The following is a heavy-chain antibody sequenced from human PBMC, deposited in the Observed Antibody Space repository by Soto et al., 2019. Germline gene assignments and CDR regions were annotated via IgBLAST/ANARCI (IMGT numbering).Heavy chain of an antibody. Sequence: PSETLSLTCAVSGGSISSGGYSWSWIRQPPGKGLEWIGYIYHSGSTYYNPSLKSRVTISVDRSKNQFSLKLTSVTAADAAVYYCARGREWWLQTPFDYWGQGALVTVSS. CDR1: GGSISSGGYS. V-gene: IGHV4-30-2*01. CDR2: IYHSGST. CDR3: ARGREWWLQTPFDY. D-gene: IGHD2-15*01. J-gene: IGHJ4*02.